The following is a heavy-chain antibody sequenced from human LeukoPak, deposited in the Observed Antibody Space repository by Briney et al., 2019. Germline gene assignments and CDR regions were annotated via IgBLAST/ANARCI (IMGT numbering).Heavy chain of an antibody. CDR2: IRSKTDGGTT. J-gene: IGHJ4*02. D-gene: IGHD2-15*01. Sequence: GGSLTLSCAASGLPFSNAWMSWVRQATRKALEWVGHIRSKTDGGTTDYAAPVKGRFTTSRDDSKNMLYLEMNSLRTEDTAVYYCTTDRVVVVAVTRLDYWGQGTLVTVSS. CDR3: TTDRVVVVAVTRLDY. CDR1: GLPFSNAW. V-gene: IGHV3-15*01.